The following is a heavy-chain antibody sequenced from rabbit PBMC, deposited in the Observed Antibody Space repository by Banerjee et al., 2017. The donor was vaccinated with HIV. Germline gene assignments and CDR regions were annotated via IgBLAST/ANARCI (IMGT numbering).Heavy chain of an antibody. CDR2: INAVTGKA. CDR3: ARDLDVVIGWNFGW. J-gene: IGHJ4*01. V-gene: IGHV1S45*01. CDR1: GFSFSNKDV. D-gene: IGHD1-1*01. Sequence: QEQLVESGGGLVKPEGSLKLSCTASGFSFSNKDVMCWVRQAPGKGLEWIACINAVTGKAVSASWAKGRFTFSKTSSTTVTLQMTSLTAADTATYFCARDLDVVIGWNFGWWGPGTLVTVS.